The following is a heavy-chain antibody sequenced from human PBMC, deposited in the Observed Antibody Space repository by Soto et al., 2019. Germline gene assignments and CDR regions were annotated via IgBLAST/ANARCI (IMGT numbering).Heavy chain of an antibody. J-gene: IGHJ4*02. CDR2: MSPNSGNA. CDR3: TRRKERSGPHYFDY. Sequence: ASVKVSCKASGLTFTTYDIPWVRQATGQGLEWMGWMSPNSGNAGYAQKFQGRVTMTRNTSISTAYMELSSLTSEDTALYYCTRRKERSGPHYFDYWGQGSLVTVSS. D-gene: IGHD6-25*01. V-gene: IGHV1-8*01. CDR1: GLTFTTYD.